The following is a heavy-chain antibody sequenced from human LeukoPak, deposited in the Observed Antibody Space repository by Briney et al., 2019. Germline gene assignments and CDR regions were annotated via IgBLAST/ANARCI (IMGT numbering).Heavy chain of an antibody. V-gene: IGHV4-34*01. Sequence: PSETLSLTCAVYGGSFSGYYWSWIRQPPGKGLERIGEINHSGSTNYNPSLKSRVTISVDTSKNQFSLKLSSVTAADTAVYYCARGLGENYDFWSGYYLFNWFDPWGQGTLVTVSS. CDR1: GGSFSGYY. J-gene: IGHJ5*02. CDR2: INHSGST. CDR3: ARGLGENYDFWSGYYLFNWFDP. D-gene: IGHD3-3*01.